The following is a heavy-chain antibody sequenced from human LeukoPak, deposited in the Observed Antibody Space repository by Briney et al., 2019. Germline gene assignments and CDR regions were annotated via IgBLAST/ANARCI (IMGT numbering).Heavy chain of an antibody. V-gene: IGHV3-21*01. CDR2: ISSSSSYI. J-gene: IGHJ4*02. CDR3: ARGMKWELLIFDY. CDR1: GFTFSSYS. D-gene: IGHD1-26*01. Sequence: PGGSLRLSCAASGFTFSSYSMNWVRQAPGKGLEWVSSISSSSSYIYYADSVKGRFTISRDNAKNSLYLQMNSLRAEDTAVYYCARGMKWELLIFDYWGQGTLVTVSS.